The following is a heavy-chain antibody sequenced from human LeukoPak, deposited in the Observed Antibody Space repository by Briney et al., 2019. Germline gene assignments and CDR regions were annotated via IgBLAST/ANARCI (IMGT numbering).Heavy chain of an antibody. J-gene: IGHJ4*02. V-gene: IGHV4-34*01. Sequence: SETLSLTCAVYGGSFSGYYWSWIRQPPGKGLEWIGEINHSGSTNYNPSLKSRVTISVDTSKNQFSLKLSSVTAADTAVYYCARRGGTIFGVVIPQRWDYFDYWGQGTLVTVPS. CDR2: INHSGST. CDR3: ARRGGTIFGVVIPQRWDYFDY. D-gene: IGHD3-3*01. CDR1: GGSFSGYY.